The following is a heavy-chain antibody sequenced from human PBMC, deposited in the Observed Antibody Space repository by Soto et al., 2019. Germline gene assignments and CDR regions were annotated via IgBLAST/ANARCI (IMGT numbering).Heavy chain of an antibody. D-gene: IGHD2-2*01. J-gene: IGHJ4*02. CDR3: TTPHAVVPAFDYFDY. CDR1: GFTFSNAW. V-gene: IGHV3-15*01. CDR2: IKSKTDGGTT. Sequence: EVQLVESGGGLVKPGGSLRLSCAASGFTFSNAWMSWVRQAPGKGLEWVGRIKSKTDGGTTDYAAPVKGRFTISRDDSKHTLYLQMNSLKTGDTAVYYCTTPHAVVPAFDYFDYWGQGTLVTVSS.